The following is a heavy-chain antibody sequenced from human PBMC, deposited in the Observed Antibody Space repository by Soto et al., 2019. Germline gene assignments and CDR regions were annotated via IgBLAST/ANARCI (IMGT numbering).Heavy chain of an antibody. D-gene: IGHD2-2*03. J-gene: IGHJ6*02. V-gene: IGHV1-8*01. CDR3: ARGRGGYCSSTSCSHYYGMDV. Sequence: AAVKVSCKASGYTFTSYDINWVRQATGQGLEWMGWMDPNSGNTGYAQKFQGRVTMTRNTSISTAYMELSSLRSEDTAVYYCARGRGGYCSSTSCSHYYGMDVWGQGTTVTVS. CDR2: MDPNSGNT. CDR1: GYTFTSYD.